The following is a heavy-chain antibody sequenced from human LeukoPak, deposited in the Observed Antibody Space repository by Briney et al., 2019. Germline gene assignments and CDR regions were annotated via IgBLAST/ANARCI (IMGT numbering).Heavy chain of an antibody. Sequence: SETLSLTCTVSGGSISSYYWSWIRQPPGKGLEWIEYIYYSGSTNYNPSLKSRVTISVDTSKNQFSLKLSSVTAADTAVYYCARVQVGGFNFDYWGQETLVTVSS. CDR3: ARVQVGGFNFDY. D-gene: IGHD3-16*01. CDR1: GGSISSYY. J-gene: IGHJ4*02. CDR2: IYYSGST. V-gene: IGHV4-59*01.